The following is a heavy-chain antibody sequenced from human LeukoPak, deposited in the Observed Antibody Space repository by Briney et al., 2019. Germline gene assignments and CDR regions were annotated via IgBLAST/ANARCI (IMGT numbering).Heavy chain of an antibody. V-gene: IGHV4-34*01. Sequence: SETLSLTCAVYGGSFSGYYWSWIRQPPGKGLEWIGEINHSGSTNYNPSLKSRVPISVDTSKNQFSLKLSSVTAADTAVYYCARARCSSTSCYRRYYFDYWGQGTLVTVSS. D-gene: IGHD2-2*01. CDR3: ARARCSSTSCYRRYYFDY. CDR2: INHSGST. J-gene: IGHJ4*02. CDR1: GGSFSGYY.